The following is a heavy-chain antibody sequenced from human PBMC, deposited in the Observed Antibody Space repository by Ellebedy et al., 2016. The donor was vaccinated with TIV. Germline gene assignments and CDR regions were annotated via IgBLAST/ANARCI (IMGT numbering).Heavy chain of an antibody. CDR2: ISYDGSNK. CDR1: GFTFSSYA. J-gene: IGHJ4*02. Sequence: GESLKISCAASGFTFSSYAMHWVRQAPGKGLEWVAVISYDGSNKYYADSVKGRFTTSRDNAGNSVYLQMNSLRAEDTAVYYCARLGVIAAAGASDSWGQGTLVIVSS. D-gene: IGHD6-13*01. V-gene: IGHV3-30-3*01. CDR3: ARLGVIAAAGASDS.